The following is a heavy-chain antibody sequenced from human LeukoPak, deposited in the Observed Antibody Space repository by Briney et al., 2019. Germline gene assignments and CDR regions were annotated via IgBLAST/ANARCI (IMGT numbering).Heavy chain of an antibody. CDR1: GFPFSDFD. Sequence: PGGSLRLSCAASGFPFSDFDMTWFRQAPGKGLEWLASIGSSGIYTEYADSVKGRFTISRDNAKNSLYLQMNSLRAEDTAVYYCAKDRGSGYHYFDYWGQGTLVTVS. J-gene: IGHJ4*02. CDR2: IGSSGIYT. V-gene: IGHV3-11*03. D-gene: IGHD3-22*01. CDR3: AKDRGSGYHYFDY.